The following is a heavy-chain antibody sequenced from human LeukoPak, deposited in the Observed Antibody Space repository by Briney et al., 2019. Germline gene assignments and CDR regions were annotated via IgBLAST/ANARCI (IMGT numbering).Heavy chain of an antibody. Sequence: GGSLRLSCAASGFTFSSYVMHWVRQAPGKGLEWVAVISYDGSNKYYADSVKGRFTISRDNSKNTLYLQMNSLRAEDTAVYYCARDLGYDFWSGWDDAFDIWGQGTMVTVSS. D-gene: IGHD3-3*01. J-gene: IGHJ3*02. CDR2: ISYDGSNK. CDR1: GFTFSSYV. V-gene: IGHV3-30-3*01. CDR3: ARDLGYDFWSGWDDAFDI.